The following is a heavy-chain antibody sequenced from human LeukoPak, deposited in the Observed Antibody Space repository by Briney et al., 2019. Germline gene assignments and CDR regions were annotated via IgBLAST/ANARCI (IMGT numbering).Heavy chain of an antibody. D-gene: IGHD2-2*01. V-gene: IGHV3-74*01. Sequence: GGSLRLSCAASGFTFSTYWMHWVRQAPGKGLVWVSRINSDGSSTSYAGSVKGRFTISRDNAKNTLYLQMNSLRAEDTAVYYCARFYCSSTSCLEDYWGQGTLVAVSS. CDR1: GFTFSTYW. CDR3: ARFYCSSTSCLEDY. CDR2: INSDGSST. J-gene: IGHJ4*02.